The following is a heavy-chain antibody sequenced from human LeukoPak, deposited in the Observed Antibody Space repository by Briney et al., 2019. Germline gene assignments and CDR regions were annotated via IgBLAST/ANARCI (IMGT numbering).Heavy chain of an antibody. V-gene: IGHV3-21*01. D-gene: IGHD6-13*01. J-gene: IGHJ3*01. Sequence: GGSLRLSCEASGFTFSSYSMNWVRQAPGKGLEWVSSISTSSTYIYYADSVKGRFTISRDKSKNTLYPQMDSLRVEDTAVYYCARVLEGGSSWYGSLLLWGQGTMVSVSS. CDR3: ARVLEGGSSWYGSLLL. CDR2: ISTSSTYI. CDR1: GFTFSSYS.